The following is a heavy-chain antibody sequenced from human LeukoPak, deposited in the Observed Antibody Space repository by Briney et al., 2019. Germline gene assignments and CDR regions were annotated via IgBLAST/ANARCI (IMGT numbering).Heavy chain of an antibody. D-gene: IGHD2-2*03. CDR2: IYYSGNT. CDR3: ARHLGYCSSTGCNSWFDP. V-gene: IGHV4-59*08. CDR1: GGSISSYY. Sequence: SETLSLTCTVSGGSISSYYWSWIRQPPGKGLEWIGYIYYSGNTNYNPSLKSRVTISVDTSKNQFSLKLSSVTAADTAVHYCARHLGYCSSTGCNSWFDPWGQGTLVTVSS. J-gene: IGHJ5*02.